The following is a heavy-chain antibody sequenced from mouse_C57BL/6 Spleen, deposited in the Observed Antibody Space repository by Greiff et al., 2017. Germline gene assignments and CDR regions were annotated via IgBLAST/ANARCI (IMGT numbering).Heavy chain of an antibody. J-gene: IGHJ1*03. V-gene: IGHV1-64*01. D-gene: IGHD2-12*01. Sequence: QVQLQQPGAELVKPGASVKLSCKASGYTFTSYWMHWVKQRPGQGLEWIGMIHPNSGSTNYNEKFKSKATLTVDKSSSTAYMQLSSLTSEDSAVYYCARNGLRPSWYFDVWGTRTTVTVSS. CDR3: ARNGLRPSWYFDV. CDR2: IHPNSGST. CDR1: GYTFTSYW.